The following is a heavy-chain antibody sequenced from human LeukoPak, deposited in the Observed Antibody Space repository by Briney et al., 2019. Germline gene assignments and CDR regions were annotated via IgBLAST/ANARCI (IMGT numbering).Heavy chain of an antibody. J-gene: IGHJ4*02. CDR2: ITGGDTNT. CDR3: AKTPRVAVAGY. Sequence: PGGSLRLSCVGSGFTFSSYAMTWVRQAPGKGLEWVSTITGGDTNTYYADSVKGRFTISRDNSKNTLYLQMNSLRAEDTAVYYCAKTPRVAVAGYWGQGTLVTVSS. V-gene: IGHV3-23*01. CDR1: GFTFSSYA. D-gene: IGHD6-19*01.